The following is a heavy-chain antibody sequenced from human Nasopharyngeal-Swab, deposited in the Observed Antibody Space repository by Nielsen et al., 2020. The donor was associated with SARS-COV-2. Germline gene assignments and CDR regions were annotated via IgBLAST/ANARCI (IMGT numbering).Heavy chain of an antibody. CDR3: ARLQPYCSGGSCYYYYGMDV. CDR1: GGSISSSTYY. J-gene: IGHJ6*02. D-gene: IGHD2-15*01. Sequence: SETLSLTCTVSGGSISSSTYYWGWIRQPPGKGLEWIGTLYYSGSTYQNPSLKSRVTISVDTSKNQFSLDLSSVTAADTAVYYCARLQPYCSGGSCYYYYGMDVWGQGTTVTVSS. V-gene: IGHV4-39*01. CDR2: LYYSGST.